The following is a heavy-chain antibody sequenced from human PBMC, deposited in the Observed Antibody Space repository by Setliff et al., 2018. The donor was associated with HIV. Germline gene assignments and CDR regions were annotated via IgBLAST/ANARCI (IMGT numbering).Heavy chain of an antibody. V-gene: IGHV1-69*05. CDR2: IIPILGTA. CDR3: ARVPGPAAHLTFDY. D-gene: IGHD2-2*01. J-gene: IGHJ4*02. CDR1: GYTFTNFG. Sequence: SVKVSCKASGYTFTNFGISWVRQAPGQGLEWMGGIIPILGTANYAQKFQGRVTITTDESTSTAYMELSSLRSEDTAVYYCARVPGPAAHLTFDYWGQGTLVTVSS.